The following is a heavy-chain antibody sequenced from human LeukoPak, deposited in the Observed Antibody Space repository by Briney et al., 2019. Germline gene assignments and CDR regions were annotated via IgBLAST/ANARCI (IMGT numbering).Heavy chain of an antibody. CDR2: IYYSGST. D-gene: IGHD2-2*01. V-gene: IGHV4-59*01. J-gene: IGHJ4*02. CDR1: GGSISSYY. Sequence: SEALSLTCTVSGGSISSYYWSWIRQSPGKGLEWIGYIYYSGSTNYNPSLKSRVTISVDTSKNQFSLKLSSVTAADTAVYYCARGYCSSTSCYDYWGQGTLVTVSS. CDR3: ARGYCSSTSCYDY.